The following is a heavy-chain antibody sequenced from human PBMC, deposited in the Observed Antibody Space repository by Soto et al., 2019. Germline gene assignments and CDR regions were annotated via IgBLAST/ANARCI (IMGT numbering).Heavy chain of an antibody. V-gene: IGHV4-59*01. D-gene: IGHD3-3*01. CDR1: GGSISSYY. CDR3: AGSGSHYYYGMDV. J-gene: IGHJ6*02. CDR2: IYYSGST. Sequence: SETLSLTCTVSGGSISSYYWSWIRQPPGKGLEWIGYIYYSGSTNYNPSLKSRVTISVDTSKNQFSLKLSSVTAADTAVYYCAGSGSHYYYGMDVWGQGTTVTVS.